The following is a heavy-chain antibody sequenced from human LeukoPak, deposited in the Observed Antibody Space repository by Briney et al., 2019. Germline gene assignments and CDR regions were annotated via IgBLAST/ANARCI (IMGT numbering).Heavy chain of an antibody. CDR2: IYYSGST. D-gene: IGHD5-24*01. V-gene: IGHV4-59*01. Sequence: SETLSLTCTVSGGSISSYYWSWIRQPPGKGLEWIGYIYYSGSTNYNPSLKSRVTISVDTSKNQFSLKLSSVTAADTAVYYCARGGDGYNADWGQGTLVTVSS. CDR3: ARGGDGYNAD. CDR1: GGSISSYY. J-gene: IGHJ4*02.